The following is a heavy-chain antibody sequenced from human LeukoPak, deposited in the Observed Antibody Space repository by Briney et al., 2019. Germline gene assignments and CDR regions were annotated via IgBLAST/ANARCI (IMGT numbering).Heavy chain of an antibody. V-gene: IGHV4-4*07. CDR2: IYTSGST. CDR3: ASGILSSGWYYFDY. D-gene: IGHD6-19*01. J-gene: IGHJ4*02. Sequence: SETLSLTCTVSGGSISSYYWSWIRQPAGKGLEWIGRIYTSGSTNYNPSLKSRVTISVDTSKNQFSLKLSSVTAADTAVYYCASGILSSGWYYFDYWGQGTLVTVSS. CDR1: GGSISSYY.